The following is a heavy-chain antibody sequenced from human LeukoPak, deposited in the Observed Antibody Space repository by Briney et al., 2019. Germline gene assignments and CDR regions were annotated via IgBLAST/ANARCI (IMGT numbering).Heavy chain of an antibody. CDR1: GYTFTGYY. J-gene: IGHJ4*02. CDR2: INPNSGGT. D-gene: IGHD3-10*01. V-gene: IGHV1-2*02. Sequence: GASVKVSCKASGYTFTGYYMHWVRQAPGQGLELMGWINPNSGGTNYAQKFQGRVTMTRDTSISTAYMELSRLRSDDTAVYYCARRKGLLWFGELFYWGQGTLVTVSS. CDR3: ARRKGLLWFGELFY.